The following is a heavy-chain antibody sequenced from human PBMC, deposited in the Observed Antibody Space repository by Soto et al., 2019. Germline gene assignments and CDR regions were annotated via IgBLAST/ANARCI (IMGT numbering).Heavy chain of an antibody. CDR1: GFTFSSYS. V-gene: IGHV3-21*01. Sequence: PGGSLRLSCAASGFTFSSYSMNWVRQAPGKGLEWVSSISSSSSYIYYADSLKCRFTISRDSAKNSLYLQMNSLRAEDTAVYYCARDRLGAYGDYGSDYWGQGSLVTVSS. D-gene: IGHD4-17*01. CDR3: ARDRLGAYGDYGSDY. J-gene: IGHJ4*02. CDR2: ISSSSSYI.